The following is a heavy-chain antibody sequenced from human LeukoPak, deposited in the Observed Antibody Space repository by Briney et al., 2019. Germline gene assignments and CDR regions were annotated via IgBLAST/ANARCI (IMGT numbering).Heavy chain of an antibody. CDR3: AKDYKYALDN. CDR2: IVIRSGNT. J-gene: IGHJ4*02. V-gene: IGHV3-21*01. D-gene: IGHD5-24*01. Sequence: GGSLRLPCAASGLLLSDYSVNWVRQATGKGREWISCIVIRSGNTNYADSVKGRFAIAEEKAKNSLYLQMISLRVDETAVYCCAKDYKYALDNWGQETLVSVSS. CDR1: GLLLSDYS.